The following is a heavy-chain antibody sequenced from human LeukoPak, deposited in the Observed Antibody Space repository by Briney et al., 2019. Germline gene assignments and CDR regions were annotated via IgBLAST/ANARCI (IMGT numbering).Heavy chain of an antibody. V-gene: IGHV3-21*01. CDR1: GFTFSSYS. Sequence: GGSLRLSCAASGFTFSSYSMNWVRQAPGKGLEWVSSVSRSSSYIYYADSVKGRFTISRDNAKNSLYLQMNSLRAEDTAVYYCARVNWNDPYFDYWGQGTLVTVSS. D-gene: IGHD1-20*01. CDR2: VSRSSSYI. J-gene: IGHJ4*02. CDR3: ARVNWNDPYFDY.